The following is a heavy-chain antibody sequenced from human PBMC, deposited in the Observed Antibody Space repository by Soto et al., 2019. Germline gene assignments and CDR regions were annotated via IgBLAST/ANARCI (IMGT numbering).Heavy chain of an antibody. CDR3: ARDLAYCGGDCRIFDC. V-gene: IGHV1-69*01. Sequence: QVQLVQSGAEVKKPGSSVKVSCKASGGTFSSYAISWVRQAPGQGLEWMGGIIPIFGTANYAQKFQGRVTITADESTSTAYMELSSLRAEDTAVYYCARDLAYCGGDCRIFDCWGQGTLVTVSS. D-gene: IGHD2-21*02. CDR1: GGTFSSYA. CDR2: IIPIFGTA. J-gene: IGHJ4*02.